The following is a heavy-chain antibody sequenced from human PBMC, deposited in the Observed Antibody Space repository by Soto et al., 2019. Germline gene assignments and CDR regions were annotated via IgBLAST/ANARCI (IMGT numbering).Heavy chain of an antibody. V-gene: IGHV3-48*02. J-gene: IGHJ4*02. Sequence: EVQLVESGGGLVQPGGSLRLSCAASGFTFSSFSMNWVRQAPGKGLEWVSFISSSGSPLYYADSVKGRFTISRDNAKNSLYLQMNSLRDEDTALYYCARVAYSYGRNDFWGQGTLVTVSS. CDR1: GFTFSSFS. D-gene: IGHD5-18*01. CDR2: ISSSGSPL. CDR3: ARVAYSYGRNDF.